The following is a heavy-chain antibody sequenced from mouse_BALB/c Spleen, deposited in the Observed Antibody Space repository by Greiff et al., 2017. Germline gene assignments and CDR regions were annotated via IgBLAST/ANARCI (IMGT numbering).Heavy chain of an antibody. V-gene: IGHV5-15*02. Sequence: EVHLVESGGGLVQPGGSRKLSCAASGFTFSDYGMAWVRQAPGKGPEWVAFISNLAYSIYYADTVTGRFTISRENAKNTLYLEMSSLRSEDTAMYYCARDRGNYEGYFDVWGAGTTVTVSS. CDR2: ISNLAYSI. CDR1: GFTFSDYG. J-gene: IGHJ1*01. CDR3: ARDRGNYEGYFDV. D-gene: IGHD2-1*01.